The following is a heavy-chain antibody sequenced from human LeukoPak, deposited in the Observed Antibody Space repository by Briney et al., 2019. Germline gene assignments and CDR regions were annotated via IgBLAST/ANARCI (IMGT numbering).Heavy chain of an antibody. Sequence: GGSLRLSCAASEFTFSSYAMQWVRQAPGKGLVWVSRINSDGSTTNYADSVKGRFTISRDNAKNMLFLQMKSLRADDTGVYYCARDLDYYYGSGGGYWGQGTLVTVSS. CDR3: ARDLDYYYGSGGGY. J-gene: IGHJ4*02. D-gene: IGHD3-10*01. CDR2: INSDGSTT. CDR1: EFTFSSYA. V-gene: IGHV3-74*01.